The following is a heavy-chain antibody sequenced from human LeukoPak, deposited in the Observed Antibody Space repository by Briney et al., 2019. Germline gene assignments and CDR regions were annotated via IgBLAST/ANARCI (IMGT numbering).Heavy chain of an antibody. D-gene: IGHD1-26*01. Sequence: SETLSLTCAAYGGPFSGYYWSWIRQPPGKGLEWIGEINHSGSTNYNPSLKSRVTISVDTSKNQFSLKLSSVTAADTAVYYCARGYVGPLPRNYYYYGMDVWGKGTTVTVSS. V-gene: IGHV4-34*01. J-gene: IGHJ6*04. CDR3: ARGYVGPLPRNYYYYGMDV. CDR1: GGPFSGYY. CDR2: INHSGST.